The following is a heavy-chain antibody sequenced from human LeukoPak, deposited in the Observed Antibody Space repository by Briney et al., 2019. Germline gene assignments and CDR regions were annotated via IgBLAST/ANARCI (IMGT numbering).Heavy chain of an antibody. J-gene: IGHJ4*02. V-gene: IGHV4-34*01. D-gene: IGHD2-2*01. CDR3: ARGRTGAAALDF. Sequence: KTSETLSLTCAVYGGSFSGHYWTWIRQPPGKGLEWIEEGTHSGSPNYNPSLKSRVTIPLDTSKNQFSLKLTSVTAADTAVYYCARGRTGAAALDFWGPGTLVTVSS. CDR1: GGSFSGHY. CDR2: GTHSGSP.